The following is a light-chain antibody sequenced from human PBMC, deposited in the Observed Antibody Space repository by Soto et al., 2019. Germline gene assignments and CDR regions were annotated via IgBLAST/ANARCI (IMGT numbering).Light chain of an antibody. CDR3: SSYTTSATLL. J-gene: IGLJ2*01. V-gene: IGLV2-14*01. CDR1: TSDVGAYDY. Sequence: QSVLTQPASVSGSPGQSIAISCTGTTSDVGAYDYVSWYQRHPGKAPKLIIFEVTSRPSGISDRFSGSKSGNTASLTISGLQAEDEANYYCSSYTTSATLLFGGGTKVTVL. CDR2: EVT.